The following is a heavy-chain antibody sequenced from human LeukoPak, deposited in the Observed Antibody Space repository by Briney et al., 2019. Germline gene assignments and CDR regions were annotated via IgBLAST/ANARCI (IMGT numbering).Heavy chain of an antibody. D-gene: IGHD3-22*01. V-gene: IGHV4-59*01. Sequence: SETLSLTCTVSGGSISSYCWSWIRQPPGKGLEWIGYIYYSGSTNYNPSLKSRVTMSVDTSKNQFSLKLSSVTAADTAVYYCARDKDYFDSGGAFDIWGQGTMVTVSS. CDR2: IYYSGST. J-gene: IGHJ3*02. CDR1: GGSISSYC. CDR3: ARDKDYFDSGGAFDI.